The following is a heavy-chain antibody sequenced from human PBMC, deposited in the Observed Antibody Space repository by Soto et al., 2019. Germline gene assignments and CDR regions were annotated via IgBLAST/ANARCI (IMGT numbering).Heavy chain of an antibody. D-gene: IGHD6-6*01. J-gene: IGHJ4*02. CDR3: ATTSSSSSGYFHY. V-gene: IGHV5-51*01. CDR1: GYSFTGYW. Sequence: GESLKISCKGSGYSFTGYWIGWVRQMPGKGLEWMGIIYPGDSDTRYSPSFQGQVTISADKSISTACLQWSSLKASDTAMYYCATTSSSSSGYFHYWGQGTLVTVSS. CDR2: IYPGDSDT.